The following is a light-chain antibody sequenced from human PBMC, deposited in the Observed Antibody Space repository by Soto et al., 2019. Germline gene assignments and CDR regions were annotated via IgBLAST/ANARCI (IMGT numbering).Light chain of an antibody. V-gene: IGLV1-40*01. J-gene: IGLJ1*01. CDR1: SSNIGADYE. CDR3: QSYANTLKRCV. CDR2: GNT. Sequence: QSVLTQPPSVSGAPGQRVIISCTGGSSNIGADYEVHWYQQLPGTAPKLLIYGNTNRPSGVPDRFSGSKSGSSASLAITGLQAEDEAEYYCQSYANTLKRCVFGTGTKVTVL.